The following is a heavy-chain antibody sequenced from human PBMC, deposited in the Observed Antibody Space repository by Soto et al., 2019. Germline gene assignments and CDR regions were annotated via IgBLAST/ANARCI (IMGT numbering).Heavy chain of an antibody. CDR3: ARDLGGYMDV. CDR2: TFFRSKRYN. J-gene: IGHJ6*03. CDR1: GDSVFTNSAAA. Sequence: QVQLQPSGPGLVKPSQPLSLTCAISGDSVFTNSAAAWNWIRQSPSRGLEWLGRTFFRSKRYNDYASSVKSRIHTNPDTATNQFSLQLNSVTPEDTAVYYCARDLGGYMDVWGQGTTVTVSS. V-gene: IGHV6-1*01.